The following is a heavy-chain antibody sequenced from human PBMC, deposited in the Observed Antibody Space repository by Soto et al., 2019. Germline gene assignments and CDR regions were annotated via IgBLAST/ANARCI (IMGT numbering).Heavy chain of an antibody. Sequence: RGESLKISCQGTGDRFSSSWIGWVRQKPGKGLEWLGNVYPSDSDVRYSPAFEGQVTISADNSINTAYLQLRNLKASDTAIYYGTKGATSPFDSWRQGTRVTVSS. V-gene: IGHV5-51*01. CDR2: VYPSDSDV. D-gene: IGHD3-16*01. CDR3: TKGATSPFDS. CDR1: GDRFSSSW. J-gene: IGHJ4*02.